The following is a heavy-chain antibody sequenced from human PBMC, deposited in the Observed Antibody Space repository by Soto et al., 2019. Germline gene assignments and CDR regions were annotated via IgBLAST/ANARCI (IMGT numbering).Heavy chain of an antibody. J-gene: IGHJ4*02. CDR2: IYYSGST. D-gene: IGHD3-22*01. CDR1: GGSINSRSYY. CDR3: ARLESYSSGYFDC. Sequence: QLQLQESGPGLVKPSETLSLTCTVSGGSINSRSYYWGWIRQPPGKGLEWIGTIYYSGSTYYNPSLKSRVTIFVDTSKNPFSLKLNSVTAADTAVYFCARLESYSSGYFDCWGKGTLVTVSS. V-gene: IGHV4-39*01.